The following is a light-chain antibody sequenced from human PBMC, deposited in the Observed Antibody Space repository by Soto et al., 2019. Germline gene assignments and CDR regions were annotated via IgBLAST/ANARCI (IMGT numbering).Light chain of an antibody. CDR1: QSVTTR. J-gene: IGKJ5*01. CDR3: QQYGGSPIT. V-gene: IGKV3-20*01. Sequence: IVLTQSPGTLSLSPGERVTLSCSASQSVTTRLAWYQHKPGQAPTLLMSGASSRASGVPVRFSGSGSGTDFTLTITRLEPEDFALYYCQQYGGSPITFGLGTRLEIK. CDR2: GAS.